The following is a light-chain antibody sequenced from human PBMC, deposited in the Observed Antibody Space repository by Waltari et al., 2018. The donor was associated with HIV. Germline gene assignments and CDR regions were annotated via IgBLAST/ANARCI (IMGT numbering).Light chain of an antibody. Sequence: DIQMTQSPSSVSASVGDRVTITCRASQDISRWLAWYQQKPGKAPKLLIYAASTFQGGVPSRFSGSGSGTEFTLTISSLQPEDFATYYCQQANSFPYTFGQGTKLDIK. V-gene: IGKV1-12*01. J-gene: IGKJ2*01. CDR3: QQANSFPYT. CDR1: QDISRW. CDR2: AAS.